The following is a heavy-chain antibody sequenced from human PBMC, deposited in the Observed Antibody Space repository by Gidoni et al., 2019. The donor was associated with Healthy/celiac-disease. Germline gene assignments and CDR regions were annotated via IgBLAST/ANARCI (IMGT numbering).Heavy chain of an antibody. CDR2: IYYSGSN. CDR3: ARDSDVVVPAAIRYYYYGMDV. V-gene: IGHV4-61*01. Sequence: QVQLQESGPGLVKPSETLSLTCTVSGGSVSSGSYYWRWIRQPPGKGLEWIGYIYYSGSNNYNPSLKSRVTISVDTSKNQFSLKLSSVTAADTAVYYCARDSDVVVPAAIRYYYYGMDVWGQGTTVTVSS. D-gene: IGHD2-2*02. CDR1: GGSVSSGSYY. J-gene: IGHJ6*02.